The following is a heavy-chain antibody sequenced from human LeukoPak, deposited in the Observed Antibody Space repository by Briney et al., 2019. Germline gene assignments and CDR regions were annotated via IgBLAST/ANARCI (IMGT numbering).Heavy chain of an antibody. CDR2: IKQDESEK. Sequence: GVLRLSCAASGFTFSSYWMSWVRQAPGKGLEWVANIKQDESEKYYVDSVKGRFTISRDNAKNSLYLQMNTLRPEDTAVYYCARERQNKDFWSGGDYWGQGTLVTVSS. CDR3: ARERQNKDFWSGGDY. D-gene: IGHD3-3*01. CDR1: GFTFSSYW. V-gene: IGHV3-7*01. J-gene: IGHJ4*02.